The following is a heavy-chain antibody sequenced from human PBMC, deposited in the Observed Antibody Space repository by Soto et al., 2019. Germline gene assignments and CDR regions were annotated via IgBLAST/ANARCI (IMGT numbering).Heavy chain of an antibody. J-gene: IGHJ5*02. V-gene: IGHV4-34*01. CDR1: GGSFSGYY. Sequence: SETLSLTCAVYGGSFSGYYWSWIRQPPGKGLEWIGEINHSGSTNYNPSLKSRVTISVDTSKNQFSLKLSSVTAADTAVYYCARAAVGSGWHFLAWFDPWGQGTLVTVSS. CDR2: INHSGST. CDR3: ARAAVGSGWHFLAWFDP. D-gene: IGHD6-19*01.